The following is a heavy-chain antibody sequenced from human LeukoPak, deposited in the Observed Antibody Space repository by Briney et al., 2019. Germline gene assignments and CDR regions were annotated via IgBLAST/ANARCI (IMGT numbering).Heavy chain of an antibody. V-gene: IGHV3-66*01. CDR1: GFTVSSSY. D-gene: IGHD6-13*01. Sequence: PGGSLRLSCAASGFTVSSSYMSWVRQAPGKGLEWVSVIYSGGSTYYADSVKGRFTISRDNSKNTLYLQMNSLRAEDTAVYYCVQSSSWYFDYWGQGTLVTVSS. CDR2: IYSGGST. J-gene: IGHJ4*02. CDR3: VQSSSWYFDY.